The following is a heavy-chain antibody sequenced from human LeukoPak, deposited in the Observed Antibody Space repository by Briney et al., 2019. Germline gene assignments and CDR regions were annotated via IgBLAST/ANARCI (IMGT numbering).Heavy chain of an antibody. J-gene: IGHJ4*02. CDR2: TYYSGST. CDR1: GGSISRSSYY. D-gene: IGHD3-3*01. Sequence: PSETLSLTCSVSGGSISRSSYYWTWIRQSPGRGLEWIGNTYYSGSTLYNPSLKSRVTISVDTSKNQFSLGLTSVTAADTAVYYCARPRGDLWSGYDYWGQGVLVTVSP. V-gene: IGHV4-39*01. CDR3: ARPRGDLWSGYDY.